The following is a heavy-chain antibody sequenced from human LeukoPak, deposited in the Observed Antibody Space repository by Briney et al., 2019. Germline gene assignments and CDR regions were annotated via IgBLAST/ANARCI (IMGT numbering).Heavy chain of an antibody. Sequence: PGGSLRLSCAASGFTFSDYNMNWVRQAPGKGLEWISSISNGGVYIYYADSLRGRFTVFRDNARNSLFLQLNSLRVEDTAVYYCASSGSYRFDYWGQGTLVTVSS. V-gene: IGHV3-21*01. J-gene: IGHJ4*02. CDR2: ISNGGVYI. CDR1: GFTFSDYN. CDR3: ASSGSYRFDY. D-gene: IGHD1-26*01.